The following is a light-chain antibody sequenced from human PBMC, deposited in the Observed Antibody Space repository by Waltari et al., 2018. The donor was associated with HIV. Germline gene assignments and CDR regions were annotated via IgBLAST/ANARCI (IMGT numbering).Light chain of an antibody. CDR3: QQRHNWPPLT. J-gene: IGKJ4*01. CDR2: DST. CDR1: QSVSSY. V-gene: IGKV3-11*01. Sequence: EIVLTQSPPTLSLSPGERATLSCRASQSVSSYLAWYQQKPGQAPRLLIYDSTHRATGIPARFSGSGSTTDFTLTISSLEPEDFGVYYCQQRHNWPPLTFGGGTKVEIK.